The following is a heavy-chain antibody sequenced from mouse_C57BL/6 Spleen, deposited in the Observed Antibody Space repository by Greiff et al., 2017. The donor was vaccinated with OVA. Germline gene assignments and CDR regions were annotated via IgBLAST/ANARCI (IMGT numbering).Heavy chain of an antibody. J-gene: IGHJ1*03. V-gene: IGHV1-82*01. Sequence: LVESGPELVKPGASVKISCKASGYAFSSSWMNWVKQRPGKGLEWIGRIYPGDGDTNYNGKFKGKATLTADKSSSTAYMQLSSLTSEDSAVYFCARRGLSSYFDVWGTGTTVTVSS. CDR2: IYPGDGDT. D-gene: IGHD2-3*01. CDR1: GYAFSSSW. CDR3: ARRGLSSYFDV.